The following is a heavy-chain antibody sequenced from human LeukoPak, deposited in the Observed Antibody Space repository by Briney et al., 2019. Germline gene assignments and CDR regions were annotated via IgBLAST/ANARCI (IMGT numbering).Heavy chain of an antibody. V-gene: IGHV3-30*03. CDR2: ISYDGSNK. D-gene: IGHD4-17*01. J-gene: IGHJ4*02. Sequence: PGGSLRLSCAASGFTFSSYGMHWVGQAPGKGLEGVAVISYDGSNKYYADSVKGRFTISRDNSKNTLYLQMNSLRAEDTAVYYCARERYGEQYFDYWGQGTLVTVSS. CDR1: GFTFSSYG. CDR3: ARERYGEQYFDY.